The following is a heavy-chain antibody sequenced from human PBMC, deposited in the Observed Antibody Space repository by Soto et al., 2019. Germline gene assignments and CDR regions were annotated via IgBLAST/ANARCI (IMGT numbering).Heavy chain of an antibody. CDR2: IIPIYGTA. V-gene: IGHV1-69*06. CDR1: GGTFSSCA. CDR3: SRAAAAILGSGVWLDYGMDV. D-gene: IGHD3-10*01. J-gene: IGHJ6*02. Sequence: SVKLSWKDSGGTFSSCAISWVRQAPGQGLEWMGGIIPIYGTAHYAQKFQGRVTITADKSTSTADMELSSLRSEDTAVYYCSRAAAAILGSGVWLDYGMDVCGQGTTVTVSS.